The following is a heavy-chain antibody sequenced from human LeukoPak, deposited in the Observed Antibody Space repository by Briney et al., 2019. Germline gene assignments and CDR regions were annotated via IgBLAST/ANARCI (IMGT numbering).Heavy chain of an antibody. Sequence: ASVKVSCKASGYTFTSYDINWVRQATGQGLEWMGWMNPNSGNTGYAQKFQGRVTMTRNTSISTAYMELSSLRSEDTAVYYCARRGHYYYGMDVWGQGTTVTVSS. CDR1: GYTFTSYD. CDR2: MNPNSGNT. CDR3: ARRGHYYYGMDV. V-gene: IGHV1-8*01. J-gene: IGHJ6*02.